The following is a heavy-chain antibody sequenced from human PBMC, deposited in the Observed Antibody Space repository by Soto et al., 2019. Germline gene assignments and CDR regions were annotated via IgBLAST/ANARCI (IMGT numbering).Heavy chain of an antibody. J-gene: IGHJ6*02. CDR3: AMVDNYVTPTPQDV. D-gene: IGHD3-16*01. CDR2: ISPYSGNT. Sequence: SGGTFSSYTISWVRQAPGQGLEWMGWISPYSGNTHYASKVQGRLTMTTDTSTSTAYMDLGSLTSDDTAVYYCAMVDNYVTPTPQDVWGQGTTVTVSS. CDR1: GGTFSSYT. V-gene: IGHV1-18*01.